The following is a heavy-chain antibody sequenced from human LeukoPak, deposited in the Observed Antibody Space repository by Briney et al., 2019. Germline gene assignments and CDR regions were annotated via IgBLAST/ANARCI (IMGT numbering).Heavy chain of an antibody. CDR3: ARLRGDYSNYYYYYYGMDV. CDR2: IYASGST. J-gene: IGHJ6*02. CDR1: GGSISSFY. Sequence: SETLSLTCTVSGGSISSFYWSWIRQPAGKGLEWIGRIYASGSTNYNSSLKSRVTMSVGTSKNQFSLKLTSVTAADTAVYYCARLRGDYSNYYYYYYGMDVWGQGTTVTVSS. V-gene: IGHV4-4*07. D-gene: IGHD4-11*01.